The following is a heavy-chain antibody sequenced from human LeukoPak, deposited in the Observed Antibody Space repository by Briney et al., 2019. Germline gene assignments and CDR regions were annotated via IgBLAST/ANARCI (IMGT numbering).Heavy chain of an antibody. V-gene: IGHV4-31*03. D-gene: IGHD3-10*01. Sequence: PSETLSLTCSVSDAPISSGVYYWSWFRQHPGKGLEWIGYIYNTGSAYYNPSLKSRVIISVDTSKNQFSLKMTSMTAADTAVYYCARDGGGGSGSYARYSEYWGQGTLVTVSS. J-gene: IGHJ4*02. CDR3: ARDGGGGSGSYARYSEY. CDR2: IYNTGSA. CDR1: DAPISSGVYY.